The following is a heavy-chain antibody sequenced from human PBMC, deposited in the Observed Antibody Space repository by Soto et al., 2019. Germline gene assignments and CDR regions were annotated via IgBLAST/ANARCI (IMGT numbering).Heavy chain of an antibody. CDR3: AKDGLAYYDILGSYYFDY. Sequence: GGSLRLSCAASGFTFSSYGMHWVRQAPGKGLEWVAVISYDGSNKYYADSVKGRFTISRDNSKNTLYLQMNSLRAEDTAVYYCAKDGLAYYDILGSYYFDYWGQGTLVTVSS. D-gene: IGHD3-9*01. CDR2: ISYDGSNK. J-gene: IGHJ4*02. CDR1: GFTFSSYG. V-gene: IGHV3-30*18.